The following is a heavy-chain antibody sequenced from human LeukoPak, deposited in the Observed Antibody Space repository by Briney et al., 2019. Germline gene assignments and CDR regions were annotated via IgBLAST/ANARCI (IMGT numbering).Heavy chain of an antibody. CDR2: IYTSGST. D-gene: IGHD4-17*01. J-gene: IGHJ4*02. V-gene: IGHV4-61*02. CDR3: ARVPYYGDYQGYFDY. CDR1: GGSISSGSYY. Sequence: SQTLSLTCTVSGGSISSGSYYWSWIRQPAGKGLEWIGRIYTSGSTNYNPSLKSRVTISVDTSKNQFSPKLSSVTAADTAVYYCARVPYYGDYQGYFDYWGQGTLVTVSS.